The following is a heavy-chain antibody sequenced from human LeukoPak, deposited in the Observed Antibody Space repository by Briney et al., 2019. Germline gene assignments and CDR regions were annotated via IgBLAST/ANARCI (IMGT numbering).Heavy chain of an antibody. V-gene: IGHV3-23*01. J-gene: IGHJ4*02. D-gene: IGHD5-24*01. CDR2: VGISNSVT. Sequence: GGSLRLSCAASGFTFNGFAMSWVRQAPGKGLEWVAIVGISNSVTYYADSVKGRFTISRDNSKNTMWLQMNGLRAEDTAVYYCAKELSEMATISPFDYWGQGTLVTVSS. CDR3: AKELSEMATISPFDY. CDR1: GFTFNGFA.